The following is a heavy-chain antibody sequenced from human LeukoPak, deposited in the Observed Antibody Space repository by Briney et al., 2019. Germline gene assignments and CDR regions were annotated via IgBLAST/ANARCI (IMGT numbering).Heavy chain of an antibody. CDR2: ISYDGSNK. D-gene: IGHD5-18*01. CDR1: GFTFSSYA. Sequence: GGSLRLPCAASGFTFSSYAMHWVRQAPGKGLEWVAVISYDGSNKYYADSVKGRFTISRDNSKDTPYLQMNSLRAEDTAVYYCARGRGYSYGFSFSEAFDIWGQGTMVTVSS. CDR3: ARGRGYSYGFSFSEAFDI. J-gene: IGHJ3*02. V-gene: IGHV3-30-3*01.